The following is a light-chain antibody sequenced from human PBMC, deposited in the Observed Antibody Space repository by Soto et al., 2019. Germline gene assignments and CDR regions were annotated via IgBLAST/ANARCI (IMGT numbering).Light chain of an antibody. CDR3: AAWDDSLSGDWV. J-gene: IGLJ3*02. CDR2: RNN. Sequence: QSVLTQPPSASGTPGQRVTISCSGSSSNIGSNYVYWYQQLPGTAPKLLIYRNNQRPSGVPDRFSGSKSGTSASLAISGLRSEDVADYYCAAWDDSLSGDWVFGGGTKLTVL. CDR1: SSNIGSNY. V-gene: IGLV1-47*01.